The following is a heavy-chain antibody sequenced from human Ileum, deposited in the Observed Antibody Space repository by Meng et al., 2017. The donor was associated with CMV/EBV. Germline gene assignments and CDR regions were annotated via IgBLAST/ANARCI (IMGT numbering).Heavy chain of an antibody. CDR2: IYYSGST. Sequence: SETLSLTCTVSGGSISSSSYYWGWIRQPPGKGLEWIGSIYYSGSTYYNPSLKSRVTISVDTSKNQFSLKLSSVTAADTAVYYCARGGFEETTGTPGGGSWFDPWGQGTLVTVSS. CDR3: ARGGFEETTGTPGGGSWFDP. CDR1: GGSISSSSYY. D-gene: IGHD1-1*01. V-gene: IGHV4-39*07. J-gene: IGHJ5*02.